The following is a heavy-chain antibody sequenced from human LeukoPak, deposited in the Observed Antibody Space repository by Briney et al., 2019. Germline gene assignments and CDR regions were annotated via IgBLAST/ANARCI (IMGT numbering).Heavy chain of an antibody. CDR2: IYYDGSA. CDR3: ARKPIVNVLYGSGRYWYYFDS. D-gene: IGHD3-10*01. CDR1: GGFIRDRANR. Sequence: SQTLSLTYTFSGGFIRDRANRGAWIRQPRGEGLERIGNIYYDGSAGYTPSLKGQVAMSVDASNSQLSLRLTSVTAADTAVYYCARKPIVNVLYGSGRYWYYFDSWGQGTLVTVSS. J-gene: IGHJ4*02. V-gene: IGHV4-39*01.